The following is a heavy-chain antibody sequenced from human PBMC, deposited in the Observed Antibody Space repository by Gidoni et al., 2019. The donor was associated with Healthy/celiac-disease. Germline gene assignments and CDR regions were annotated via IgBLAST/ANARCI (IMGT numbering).Heavy chain of an antibody. Sequence: QVQLVESGGGVVQPGRSLRLSCAASGFTFSSYGMHWVRQAPGKGLEWVAVIWYDGSNKYYADSVKGRFTISRDNSKNTLYLQMNSLRAEDTAVYYCAREGGVNRYNWNYFYGMDVWGQGTTVTVSS. V-gene: IGHV3-33*01. J-gene: IGHJ6*02. CDR2: IWYDGSNK. CDR1: GFTFSSYG. CDR3: AREGGVNRYNWNYFYGMDV. D-gene: IGHD1-7*01.